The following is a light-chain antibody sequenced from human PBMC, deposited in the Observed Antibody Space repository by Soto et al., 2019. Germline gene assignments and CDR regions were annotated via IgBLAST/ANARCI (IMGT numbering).Light chain of an antibody. CDR1: SGDVGSYNL. Sequence: QSALTQPASVSGSPGQSITISCTGTSGDVGSYNLVSWYQQHPGKAPKLVICEGSKRPSGVSNRFSGSKSGNTASLTISGLQASDEADYYCCSYAGSSTFHYVLGTRTKVTVL. J-gene: IGLJ1*01. V-gene: IGLV2-23*03. CDR3: CSYAGSSTFHYV. CDR2: EGS.